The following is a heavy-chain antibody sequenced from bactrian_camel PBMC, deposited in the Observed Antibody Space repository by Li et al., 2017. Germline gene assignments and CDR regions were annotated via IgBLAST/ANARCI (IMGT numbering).Heavy chain of an antibody. V-gene: IGHV3S53*01. CDR2: FSSLSLTP. Sequence: HVQLVESGGGLVQPGGSLRLSCAASGSTSAHSCMGWVRQAPGKEREGVVAFSSLSLTPYYYDDSVKGRFTLSRDNAKNTVYLQMNSLKPEDCAMYVCVHSPSLGCPRQSADFIDYTRSWGQGTQVTVS. CDR1: GSTSAHSC. J-gene: IGHJ4*01. CDR3: VHSPSLGCPRQSADFIDYTRS. D-gene: IGHD5*01.